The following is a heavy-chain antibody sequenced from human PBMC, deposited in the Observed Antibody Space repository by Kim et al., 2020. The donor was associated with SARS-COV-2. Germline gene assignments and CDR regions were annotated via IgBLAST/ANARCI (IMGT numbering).Heavy chain of an antibody. Sequence: GGSLRLSCAASGLIFRDYTMSWVRQAPGKGLEWVSSISGGSAYIYYADSVKGRFTISRDNAKNSLSLQMNGLRVDDTAVYYCARDLCPTNCYPPYYFDYWGQGTLVTVSS. V-gene: IGHV3-21*01. J-gene: IGHJ4*02. CDR2: ISGGSAYI. D-gene: IGHD2-2*01. CDR3: ARDLCPTNCYPPYYFDY. CDR1: GLIFRDYT.